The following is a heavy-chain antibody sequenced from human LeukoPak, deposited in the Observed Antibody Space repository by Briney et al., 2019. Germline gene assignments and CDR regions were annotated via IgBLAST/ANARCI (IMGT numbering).Heavy chain of an antibody. CDR2: IYYSGST. V-gene: IGHV4-59*01. D-gene: IGHD3-10*01. CDR1: GGSISSYY. CDR3: ARDPSMIRGENTPYFDY. Sequence: SSETLSLTCTVSGGSISSYYWSWIRQPPGKGLEWIGYIYYSGSTNYNPSLKSRVTISVDTSKNQFSLKLSSVTAADTAVYYCARDPSMIRGENTPYFDYWGQGTLVTVSS. J-gene: IGHJ4*02.